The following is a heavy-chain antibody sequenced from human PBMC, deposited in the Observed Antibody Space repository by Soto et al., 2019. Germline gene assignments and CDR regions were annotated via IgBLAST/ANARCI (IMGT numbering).Heavy chain of an antibody. CDR2: ISGGGGST. D-gene: IGHD4-17*01. V-gene: IGHV3-23*01. J-gene: IGHJ4*02. CDR1: GFTFSSYA. Sequence: EVQLLESGGGLVQPGGSLRLSCAVSGFTFSSYAMSWVRQAPGKGLEWVSIISGGGGSTYYADSVRGRFIISRDNFRTTLSLQMSRLRAEDTAVYYCAKGRDYDDSYFDYWGQGTLVTVSS. CDR3: AKGRDYDDSYFDY.